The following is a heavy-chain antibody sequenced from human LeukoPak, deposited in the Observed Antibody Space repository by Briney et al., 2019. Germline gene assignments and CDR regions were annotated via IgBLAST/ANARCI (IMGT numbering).Heavy chain of an antibody. CDR2: ISYDGSNK. V-gene: IGHV3-30*18. Sequence: PGGSLRLSCAASGFTFSSYGMHWVRQAPGKGLEWVAVISYDGSNKYYADSVKGRFTISRDNSKNTLYLQMNSLRAEDTAVYYCAKDRNYYDSSGYLYYFDYWGQGTLVTVSS. CDR3: AKDRNYYDSSGYLYYFDY. D-gene: IGHD3-22*01. J-gene: IGHJ4*02. CDR1: GFTFSSYG.